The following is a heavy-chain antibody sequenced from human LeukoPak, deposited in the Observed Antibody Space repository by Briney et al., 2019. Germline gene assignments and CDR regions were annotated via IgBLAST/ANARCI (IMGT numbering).Heavy chain of an antibody. V-gene: IGHV1-58*01. J-gene: IGHJ4*02. CDR2: IVVGSGNT. Sequence: SVKVSCKTSGFTLISSAVQGVDKAGGHRLEGLDRIVVGSGNTNYAQKFQERVTITRDMSTSTAYMELSSLRSEDTAVYYCAADPSYSSGYRYYFDYWGQGTLVTVSS. D-gene: IGHD3-22*01. CDR1: GFTLISSA. CDR3: AADPSYSSGYRYYFDY.